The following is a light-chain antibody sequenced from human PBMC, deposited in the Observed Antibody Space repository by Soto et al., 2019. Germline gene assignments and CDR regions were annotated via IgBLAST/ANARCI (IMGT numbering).Light chain of an antibody. CDR2: EAT. CDR3: QQSFVSPWT. V-gene: IGKV1-39*01. Sequence: DIEMTQSPSSLSASVGDRVTISCRSSQNIHKYLNWYQQRPGKAPNLLVYEATSLETGVSLKFSGSGSGTEFTLTINSLQPEDFAKYYCQQSFVSPWTFGQGTNIEI. CDR1: QNIHKY. J-gene: IGKJ1*01.